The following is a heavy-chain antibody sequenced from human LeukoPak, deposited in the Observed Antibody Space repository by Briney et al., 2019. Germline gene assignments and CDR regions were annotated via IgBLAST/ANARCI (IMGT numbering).Heavy chain of an antibody. CDR3: ARRIGGTKDY. Sequence: GGSLRLSCAASGFTFSNDVMSWVRQAPGKGPEWVSSIDGGGGGTDYADSVRGRFTISRDNFKNTSHLQMNSLRADDTAVYYCARRIGGTKDYWGQGAQVTVSS. CDR2: IDGGGGGT. D-gene: IGHD3-3*01. CDR1: GFTFSNDV. V-gene: IGHV3-23*01. J-gene: IGHJ4*02.